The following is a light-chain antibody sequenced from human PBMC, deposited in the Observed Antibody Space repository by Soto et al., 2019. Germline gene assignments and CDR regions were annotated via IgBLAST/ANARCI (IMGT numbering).Light chain of an antibody. J-gene: IGLJ7*01. CDR3: MLSYSGPSI. V-gene: IGLV7-46*01. Sequence: QAVVTQEPSLTVSHGGTVTLTCGSSTGAVTSGHYPYWFQVKPGQAPRTLLYDVNNKHSWTPARFSGSLLGGKAALTLSGAQPEDEADYYCMLSYSGPSIFGRGTQLTVL. CDR1: TGAVTSGHY. CDR2: DVN.